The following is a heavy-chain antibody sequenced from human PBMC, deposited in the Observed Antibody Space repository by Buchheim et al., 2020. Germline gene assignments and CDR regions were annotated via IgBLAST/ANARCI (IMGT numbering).Heavy chain of an antibody. J-gene: IGHJ6*02. Sequence: EVQLVESGGGLVQPGGSLRLSCAASGFTVSSNYMSWVRQAPGKGLEWVSVIYSGGSTYYADPVKGRFTISRDNSKNTLSLQMNSLRAEDTAVYYCARDRGIAAAGLIYYYYGMDVWGQGTT. CDR1: GFTVSSNY. CDR3: ARDRGIAAAGLIYYYYGMDV. D-gene: IGHD6-13*01. V-gene: IGHV3-66*01. CDR2: IYSGGST.